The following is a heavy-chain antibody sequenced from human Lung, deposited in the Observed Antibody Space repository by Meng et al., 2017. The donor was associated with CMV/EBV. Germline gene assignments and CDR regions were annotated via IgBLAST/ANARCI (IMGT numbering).Heavy chain of an antibody. V-gene: IGHV3-21*01. Sequence: GESXKISCAASGFTFSVYSMIWVRQAPGKGLEWVSTISSSSSFISYVDSVKGRFTISRDNAENSLYLHLNGLRAEDTAVYFCARESSGSFVLDVWRQGTTVTVSS. CDR1: GFTFSVYS. J-gene: IGHJ6*02. CDR3: ARESSGSFVLDV. CDR2: ISSSSSFI. D-gene: IGHD3-22*01.